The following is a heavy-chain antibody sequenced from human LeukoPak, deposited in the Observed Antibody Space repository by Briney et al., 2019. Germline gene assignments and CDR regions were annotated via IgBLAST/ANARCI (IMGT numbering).Heavy chain of an antibody. V-gene: IGHV1-69*13. Sequence: GASVKVSCKASGGTFSSYAISWVRQAPGQGLEWMGGIIPIFGTANYAQKFQGRVTITADESTSTAYMELSSLRSEDTAVYYCASLEGRRYGNKRAPYYYNMDVWGKGTTVTVSS. CDR1: GGTFSSYA. CDR3: ASLEGRRYGNKRAPYYYNMDV. J-gene: IGHJ6*03. CDR2: IIPIFGTA. D-gene: IGHD5-24*01.